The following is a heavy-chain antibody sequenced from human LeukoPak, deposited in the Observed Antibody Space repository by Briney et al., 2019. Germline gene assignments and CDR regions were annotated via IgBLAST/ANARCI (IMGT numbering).Heavy chain of an antibody. D-gene: IGHD3-10*01. CDR1: GYSIRSGYY. Sequence: SETLSLTCTVSGYSIRSGYYWGWIRQPPGKGLEWIGSIYHSGSTYYNPSLKSRVTISVHTSKNQFSLKLSSVTAADTAVYYCARSSYYYGSGSSPLFDYWGQGTLVTVSS. V-gene: IGHV4-38-2*02. J-gene: IGHJ4*02. CDR2: IYHSGST. CDR3: ARSSYYYGSGSSPLFDY.